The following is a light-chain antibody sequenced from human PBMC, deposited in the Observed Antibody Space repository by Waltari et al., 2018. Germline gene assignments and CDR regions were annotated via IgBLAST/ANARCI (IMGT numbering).Light chain of an antibody. Sequence: IQLTQSPSFLSASVGDRVTITCRASQGISSYLAWYQQKPGKAPKLLIYAASTLQSGVPSRFSGSGSGTDFALTISSLQPEDFATYYCQQSYSFGQGTRLEIK. V-gene: IGKV1-39*01. CDR3: QQSYS. CDR1: QGISSY. J-gene: IGKJ5*01. CDR2: AAS.